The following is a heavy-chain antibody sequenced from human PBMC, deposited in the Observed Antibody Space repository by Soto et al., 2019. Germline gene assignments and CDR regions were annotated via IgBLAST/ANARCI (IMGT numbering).Heavy chain of an antibody. V-gene: IGHV1-18*01. CDR2: ISAYNGNT. Sequence: QDQLVQSGVEVKKPGASVKVSCKASGYSFTNYGITWVRQAPGQGFEWMGWISAYNGNTKNAQKRQGRVTMTTDASTSTAYLQMRSLTSDDTAVYYCARDRGVAPPVAGNTHYYYYMDVWGKGTTVTVSS. D-gene: IGHD6-19*01. CDR3: ARDRGVAPPVAGNTHYYYYMDV. J-gene: IGHJ6*03. CDR1: GYSFTNYG.